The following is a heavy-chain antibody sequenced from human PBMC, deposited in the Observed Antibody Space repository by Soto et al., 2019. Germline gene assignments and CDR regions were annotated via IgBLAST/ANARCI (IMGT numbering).Heavy chain of an antibody. Sequence: QVQLVESGGGVVQPGRSLRLSCAAAGFNFDRYAIHWVRQSPGKGLEWVAIIWHDGSEQYYGDSVEGRFTISRDNSKNTVYLEMDSLRPEDTAVYLCARDRGGGYDSDYWGQGTQVTVSP. J-gene: IGHJ4*02. CDR3: ARDRGGGYDSDY. CDR1: GFNFDRYA. V-gene: IGHV3-33*03. CDR2: IWHDGSEQ. D-gene: IGHD5-12*01.